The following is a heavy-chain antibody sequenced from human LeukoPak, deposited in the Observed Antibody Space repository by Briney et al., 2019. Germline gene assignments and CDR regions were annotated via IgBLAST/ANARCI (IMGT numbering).Heavy chain of an antibody. D-gene: IGHD6-19*01. Sequence: GGSLRLSCAASGFTFSSYAMSWVRQAPGKGLEWVSTISGSGGSTYYADSVKGRITISRDNSKNTLYLQMNSLRAEDTAVYYCAKAGLDSSGPWYGMDVWGQGTTVTVSS. CDR1: GFTFSSYA. J-gene: IGHJ6*02. V-gene: IGHV3-23*01. CDR2: ISGSGGST. CDR3: AKAGLDSSGPWYGMDV.